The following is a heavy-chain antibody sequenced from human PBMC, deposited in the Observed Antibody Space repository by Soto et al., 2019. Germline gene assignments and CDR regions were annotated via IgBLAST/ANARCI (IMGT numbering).Heavy chain of an antibody. D-gene: IGHD2-15*01. CDR2: VRSKANNYAT. J-gene: IGHJ4*02. CDR1: GFTFSASA. CDR3: TRQGGYCGGGSCYAFNDY. V-gene: IGHV3-73*01. Sequence: EVQLVESGGGLVQPGGSLKLSCAASGFTFSASAMHWVCQASGKGLEWVGRVRSKANNYATAYAASVEGRFTISRDDSKNTAYLQMNSLKTEDTAVYYCTRQGGYCGGGSCYAFNDYWGQGTLVTVSS.